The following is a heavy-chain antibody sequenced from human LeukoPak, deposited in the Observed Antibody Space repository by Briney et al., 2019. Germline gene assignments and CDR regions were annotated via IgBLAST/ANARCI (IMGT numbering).Heavy chain of an antibody. CDR3: ARGLLRYFDWLLGN. V-gene: IGHV7-4-1*02. Sequence: ASVKVSCKASGYTFTSYAMNWVRQAPGQGLEWMGWINTNTGNPTYAQGFTGRFVFSLDTSVSTAYLQISSLKAEDTAVYYCARGLLRYFDWLLGNWGQGTLVTVSS. J-gene: IGHJ4*02. D-gene: IGHD3-9*01. CDR1: GYTFTSYA. CDR2: INTNTGNP.